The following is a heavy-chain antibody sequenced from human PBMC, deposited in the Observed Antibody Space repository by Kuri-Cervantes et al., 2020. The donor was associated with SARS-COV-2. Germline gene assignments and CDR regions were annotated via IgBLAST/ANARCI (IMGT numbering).Heavy chain of an antibody. J-gene: IGHJ4*02. CDR2: INPSGGST. D-gene: IGHD3-3*01. V-gene: IGHV1-46*01. CDR3: ARASFDFWSGYYTGYYYDY. CDR1: GGTFSSYA. Sequence: ASVKVSCKASGGTFSSYAISWVRQAPGQGLEWMGIINPSGGSTSYAQKFQGRVTMTRDTSTSTVYMELSSLRSEDTAVYYCARASFDFWSGYYTGYYYDYWGQGTLVTVSS.